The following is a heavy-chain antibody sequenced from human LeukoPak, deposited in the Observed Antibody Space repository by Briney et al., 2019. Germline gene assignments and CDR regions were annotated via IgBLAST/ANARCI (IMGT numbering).Heavy chain of an antibody. J-gene: IGHJ4*02. CDR2: ISGSGGNT. D-gene: IGHD3-9*01. CDR1: GFTFSSYA. V-gene: IGHV3-23*01. Sequence: GGSLRLSCAASGFTFSSYAMSWVRQAPGKGLEWVSAISGSGGNTYYADSVKGRFTISRDNAKNSLYLQMNSLRAEDTAVYYCARDVGDYDILTGTPYWGQGTLVTVSS. CDR3: ARDVGDYDILTGTPY.